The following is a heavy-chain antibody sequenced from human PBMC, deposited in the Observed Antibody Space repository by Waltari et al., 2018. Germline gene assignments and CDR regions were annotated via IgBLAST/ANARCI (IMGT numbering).Heavy chain of an antibody. CDR2: IYHSGRT. CDR3: ARYPRPQGVIIGFDY. V-gene: IGHV4-4*02. J-gene: IGHJ4*02. D-gene: IGHD3-10*01. CDR1: GGSISSSNW. Sequence: QVQLQESGPGLVKPSGTLSLTCAVSGGSISSSNWWSWVRQPPGQGLEWIGEIYHSGRTNYNPSLKSRVTISVDKSKNQFSLKLSSVTAADTAVYYCARYPRPQGVIIGFDYWGQGTLVTVSS.